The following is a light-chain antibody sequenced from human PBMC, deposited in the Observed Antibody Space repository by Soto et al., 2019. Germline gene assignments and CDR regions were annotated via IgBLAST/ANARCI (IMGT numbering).Light chain of an antibody. J-gene: IGKJ1*01. CDR2: GAS. CDR1: QSVTSN. V-gene: IGKV3-15*01. Sequence: EIVMTQSPATLSVSPGERATLSCRASQSVTSNLAWFQQKPGQAPRLLIYGASTRATGIPARFSASGSGTDFTLTISDVQPEDFALYYCQQYNDWPRTFGQGTKV. CDR3: QQYNDWPRT.